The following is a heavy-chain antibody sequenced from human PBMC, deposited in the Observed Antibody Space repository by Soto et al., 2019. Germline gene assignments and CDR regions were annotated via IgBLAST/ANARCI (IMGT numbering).Heavy chain of an antibody. CDR2: IIPIFGTA. D-gene: IGHD3-22*01. J-gene: IGHJ5*02. V-gene: IGHV1-69*13. Sequence: ASVKVSCKASGGTFSSYAISWVRQAPAQGLEWMGGIIPIFGTANYAQKFQGRVTITADESTSTAYMELISLRSEDTAVYYCAREVAPHYYDSSGYSRWFDPWG. CDR3: AREVAPHYYDSSGYSRWFDP. CDR1: GGTFSSYA.